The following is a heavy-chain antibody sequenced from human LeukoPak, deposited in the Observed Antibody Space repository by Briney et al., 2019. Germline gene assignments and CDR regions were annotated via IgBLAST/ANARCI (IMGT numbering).Heavy chain of an antibody. CDR2: ISSSGTYI. V-gene: IGHV3-21*01. CDR1: GXTFSSYN. J-gene: IGHJ5*02. Sequence: SGGSLRLSCAASGXTFSSYNMNWVRQAPGKGLEWVSSISSSGTYIYHADSVKGRFTISRDNAKNSLYLQMNSLSAEDTAVYYCARDSSSWYNWFDPWGQGTLVTVSS. D-gene: IGHD6-13*01. CDR3: ARDSSSWYNWFDP.